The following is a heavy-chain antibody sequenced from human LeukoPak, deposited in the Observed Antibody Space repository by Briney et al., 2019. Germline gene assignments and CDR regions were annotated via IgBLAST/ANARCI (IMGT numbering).Heavy chain of an antibody. CDR2: IYYSGTS. V-gene: IGHV4-39*01. J-gene: IGHJ4*02. Sequence: SETLSLTCTVSGGSISGSNYYWGWIRQPPGKGLEWIGSIYYSGTSYYNPSLKSRVTISVDTSKNQFSLKLSSVTAADTAVYYCARVGVTGDYWGQGTLVTVSS. CDR1: GGSISGSNYY. D-gene: IGHD1-14*01. CDR3: ARVGVTGDY.